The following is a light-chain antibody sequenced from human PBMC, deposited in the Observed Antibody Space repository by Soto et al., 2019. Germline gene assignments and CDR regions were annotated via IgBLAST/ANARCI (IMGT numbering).Light chain of an antibody. CDR3: QQYNNWPPIT. J-gene: IGKJ2*01. CDR2: GAS. Sequence: EIEMTQSPATLSVSPGERATLYCRASQSVSSNLAWYQQKPGQAPRLLIYGASTMATGIPARFSGSGSGTEFTLTISSLQSEDFAVYYCQQYNNWPPITFGQGTKLEIK. CDR1: QSVSSN. V-gene: IGKV3-15*01.